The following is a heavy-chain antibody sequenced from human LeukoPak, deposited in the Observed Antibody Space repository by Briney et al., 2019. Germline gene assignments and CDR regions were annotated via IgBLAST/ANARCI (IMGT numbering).Heavy chain of an antibody. CDR3: AKEGIYMKSSLED. CDR1: AFTFSSYN. D-gene: IGHD5-12*01. J-gene: IGHJ4*02. V-gene: IGHV3-30*04. Sequence: GRSLRLSCAASAFTFSSYNMHWVRQAPGKGLEWVALISYDGRNKYYADSVKGRFTISRDNSKNTFYLQMNSLRVDDTAIYYCAKEGIYMKSSLEDWGQGTLVTVSS. CDR2: ISYDGRNK.